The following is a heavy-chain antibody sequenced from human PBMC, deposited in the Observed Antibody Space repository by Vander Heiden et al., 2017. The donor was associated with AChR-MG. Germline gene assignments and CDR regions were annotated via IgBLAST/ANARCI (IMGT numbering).Heavy chain of an antibody. J-gene: IGHJ4*02. Sequence: QVQLVESGGGVVQPGRSLRLSCAASGFTFSSYGMHWVRQAPGKGLEWVAVIWYDGSNKYYADSVKGRFTISRDNSKNTLYLQMNSLRAEDTAVYYCARDARYSSGWPLDYWGQGTLVTVSS. CDR2: IWYDGSNK. CDR1: GFTFSSYG. CDR3: ARDARYSSGWPLDY. V-gene: IGHV3-33*01. D-gene: IGHD6-19*01.